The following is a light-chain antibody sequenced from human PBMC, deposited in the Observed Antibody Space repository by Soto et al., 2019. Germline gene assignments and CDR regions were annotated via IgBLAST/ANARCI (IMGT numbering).Light chain of an antibody. J-gene: IGKJ1*01. V-gene: IGKV1-5*03. CDR1: QSISTW. CDR3: QQYNSYWT. CDR2: KAS. Sequence: DIQMTQSPSTLSASVGDRVTITCRASQSISTWLAWYQQKQGKATQLLIYKASSLESGVASRCSGSGAGTEFTLTISSLQHDDVATYYCQQYNSYWTFGQGTKVEIK.